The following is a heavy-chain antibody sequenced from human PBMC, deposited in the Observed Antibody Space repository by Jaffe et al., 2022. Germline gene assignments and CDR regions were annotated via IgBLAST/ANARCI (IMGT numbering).Heavy chain of an antibody. J-gene: IGHJ4*02. V-gene: IGHV2-5*02. CDR3: AHSFEVYYDSSGCYFDY. D-gene: IGHD3-22*01. CDR2: IYWDDDK. Sequence: QITLKESGPTLVKPTQTLTLTCTFSGFSLSTSGVGVGWIRQPPGKALEWLALIYWDDDKRYSPSLKSRLTITKDTSKNQVVLTMTNMDPVDTATYYCAHSFEVYYDSSGCYFDYWGQGTLVTVSS. CDR1: GFSLSTSGVG.